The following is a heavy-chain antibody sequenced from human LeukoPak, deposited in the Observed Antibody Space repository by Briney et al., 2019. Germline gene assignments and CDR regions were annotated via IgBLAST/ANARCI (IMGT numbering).Heavy chain of an antibody. J-gene: IGHJ4*02. CDR3: ARDDYEERYFDY. V-gene: IGHV4-59*12. CDR1: GGSISSYF. D-gene: IGHD4-17*01. Sequence: PSETLSLTCTVSGGSISSYFWTWIRQPPGKGLEWIGYIYYSGTTNHNPSLKSRVTMSADTSKNQFSLKVSSVTAADTAVYYCARDDYEERYFDYWGQGTLVTVSS. CDR2: IYYSGTT.